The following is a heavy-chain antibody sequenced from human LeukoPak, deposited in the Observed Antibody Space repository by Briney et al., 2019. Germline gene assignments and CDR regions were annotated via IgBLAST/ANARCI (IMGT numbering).Heavy chain of an antibody. CDR1: GYSISGGYY. CDR3: ARGGSYYYDSSGYWAFYYYYYMDV. CDR2: IYHSGST. J-gene: IGHJ6*03. Sequence: SETLSLTCAVSGYSISGGYYWAWIRQPPGKGLEWIGSIYHSGSTYYNPSLKSRVTISVDTSKNQFSLKLSSVTAADTAVYYCARGGSYYYDSSGYWAFYYYYYMDVWGKGTTVTVSS. D-gene: IGHD3-22*01. V-gene: IGHV4-38-2*01.